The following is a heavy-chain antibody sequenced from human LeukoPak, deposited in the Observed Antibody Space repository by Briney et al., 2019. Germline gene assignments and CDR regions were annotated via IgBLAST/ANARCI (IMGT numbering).Heavy chain of an antibody. D-gene: IGHD2-15*01. V-gene: IGHV3-48*04. Sequence: GGSLRLSCAASGFTFSSYSMNWVRQAPGKGLEWVSYISSSGSTIYYADSVKGRFTISRDNAKNSLYLQMNSLRAEDTAVYYCARGGGPYCSGGSCYFDDAFDIWGQGTMVTASS. CDR1: GFTFSSYS. CDR3: ARGGGPYCSGGSCYFDDAFDI. J-gene: IGHJ3*02. CDR2: ISSSGSTI.